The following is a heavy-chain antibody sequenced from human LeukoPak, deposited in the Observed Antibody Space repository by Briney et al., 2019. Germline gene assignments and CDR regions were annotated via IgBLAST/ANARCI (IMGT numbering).Heavy chain of an antibody. CDR1: GYSFTSYW. CDR3: ARRRDGYLGYFDY. V-gene: IGHV5-51*01. J-gene: IGHJ4*02. CDR2: IYPGDSDT. D-gene: IGHD5-24*01. Sequence: AGESLKISCKGSGYSFTSYWIGWVRQIPGKGLEWMGIIYPGDSDTRYSPSFQGQVTISADKSISTAYLQWSSLKASDTAMYYCARRRDGYLGYFDYWGQGTLVTVSS.